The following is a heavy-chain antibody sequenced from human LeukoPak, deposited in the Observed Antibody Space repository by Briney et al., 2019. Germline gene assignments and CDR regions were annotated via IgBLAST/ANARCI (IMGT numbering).Heavy chain of an antibody. V-gene: IGHV3-23*01. D-gene: IGHD5-18*01. J-gene: IGHJ4*02. CDR3: AKAGGAMEVFDY. Sequence: GGSLRLSCAASGFTFSSYAMSWARQAPGKGLEWVSAISGSGGSTYYADSVKGRFTISRDNSKNTLYLQMNSLRAEDTAVYYCAKAGGAMEVFDYWGQGTLVTVSS. CDR1: GFTFSSYA. CDR2: ISGSGGST.